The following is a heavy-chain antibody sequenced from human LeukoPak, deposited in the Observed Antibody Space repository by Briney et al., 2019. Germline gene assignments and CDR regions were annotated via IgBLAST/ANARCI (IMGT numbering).Heavy chain of an antibody. CDR3: TRDRGSSTLGDY. J-gene: IGHJ4*02. Sequence: GGSLRLSCTVSGFTFGDYAINWVRQAPGKGLEWVGFIRSKAFGETAEYAASVKGRFTISRDDSKSIAYLQMNSLKTEDTAVYYCTRDRGSSTLGDYWGQGTLVTVSS. CDR1: GFTFGDYA. D-gene: IGHD7-27*01. V-gene: IGHV3-49*04. CDR2: IRSKAFGETA.